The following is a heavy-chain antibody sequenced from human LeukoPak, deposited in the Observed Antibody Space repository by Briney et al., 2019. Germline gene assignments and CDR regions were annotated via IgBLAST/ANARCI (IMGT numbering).Heavy chain of an antibody. Sequence: GGSLRLSCAASGFTFDDYAMHWVRQAPGKGLEWVSLISWDGGSTYYADSVKGRFAISRDNSKNSLYLQMNSLRAEDTALYYCAKGGGSAYYYYYYMDVWGKGTTVTVSS. CDR1: GFTFDDYA. V-gene: IGHV3-43D*03. J-gene: IGHJ6*03. D-gene: IGHD3-10*01. CDR2: ISWDGGST. CDR3: AKGGGSAYYYYYYMDV.